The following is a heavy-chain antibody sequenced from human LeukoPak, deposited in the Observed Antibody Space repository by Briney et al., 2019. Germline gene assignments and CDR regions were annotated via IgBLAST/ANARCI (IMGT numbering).Heavy chain of an antibody. Sequence: GGSLRLSCAASGFTFSTYAMSWVRQAPGKGLEWVSTISGSGDSTYYADSVKGRFTISRDNSKNTLYLQMNSLRAEDTAIYYCATYRQVLLPFESWGQGTLVTVSS. CDR1: GFTFSTYA. D-gene: IGHD2-8*02. CDR2: ISGSGDST. V-gene: IGHV3-23*01. CDR3: ATYRQVLLPFES. J-gene: IGHJ4*02.